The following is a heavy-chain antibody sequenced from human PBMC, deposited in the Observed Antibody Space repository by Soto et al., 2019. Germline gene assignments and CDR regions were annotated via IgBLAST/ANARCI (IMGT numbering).Heavy chain of an antibody. CDR3: ATAGYSSGWFDY. Sequence: QVQLVQSGAEVKKPGASVKVSCKASGYTFTSYAMHWVRQAPGQRLEWMGWINAGNGNTKYSQKFQGRVTITRDTSASTANIELSSLKSEDRAVYYCATAGYSSGWFDYWGQGTLVTVSS. V-gene: IGHV1-3*01. CDR1: GYTFTSYA. CDR2: INAGNGNT. D-gene: IGHD6-19*01. J-gene: IGHJ4*02.